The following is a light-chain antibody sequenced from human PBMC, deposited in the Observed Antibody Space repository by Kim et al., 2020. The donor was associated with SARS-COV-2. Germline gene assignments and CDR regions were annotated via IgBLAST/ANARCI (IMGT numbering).Light chain of an antibody. V-gene: IGKV3-11*01. Sequence: PGGRCTPPCGRSQNIDTHVAWDQQSPSQAPRLLVYDASNRATGVPNRFRCSGSGTDFTLTIGSLEPEDFSIYYCQQRNSCPPAVTFGGGTKVDIK. CDR2: DAS. CDR1: QNIDTH. J-gene: IGKJ4*01. CDR3: QQRNSCPPAVT.